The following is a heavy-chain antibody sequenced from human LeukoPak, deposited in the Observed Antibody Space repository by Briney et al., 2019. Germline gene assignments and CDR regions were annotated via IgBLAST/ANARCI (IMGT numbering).Heavy chain of an antibody. J-gene: IGHJ4*02. V-gene: IGHV4-4*02. CDR3: ARAYCGTSSCYYFDY. D-gene: IGHD2-2*01. CDR1: GGSITSSNW. Sequence: SETLSLTCAVSGGSITSSNWWTWVRQPPGKGLEWIGEIYHGGIRNYNPSLQSRVTMSVDTSKNLFSLKLSSVTAADTAMYYCARAYCGTSSCYYFDYWGQGTLVTVSS. CDR2: IYHGGIR.